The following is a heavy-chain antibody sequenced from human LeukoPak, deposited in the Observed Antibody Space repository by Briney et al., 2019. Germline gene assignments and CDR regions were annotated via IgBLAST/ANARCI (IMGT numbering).Heavy chain of an antibody. D-gene: IGHD2-2*01. CDR1: GGTFSSYA. Sequence: ASVKVSCKASGGTFSSYAISWVRQAPGKGLEWMGGFDPEDGETIYAQKFQGRVTMTEDTSTDTAYMELSSLRSEDTAVYYCATGPVVPAANAPGDYWGQGALVTVSS. CDR3: ATGPVVPAANAPGDY. V-gene: IGHV1-24*01. CDR2: FDPEDGET. J-gene: IGHJ4*02.